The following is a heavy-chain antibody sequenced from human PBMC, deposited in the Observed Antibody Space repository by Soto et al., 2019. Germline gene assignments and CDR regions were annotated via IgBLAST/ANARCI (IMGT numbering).Heavy chain of an antibody. J-gene: IGHJ4*02. Sequence: EVQLVESGGGLVQPGGSLRLSCAASGFTFSSYWMSWVRQAPGKGLEWVANIKQDGSEKYYVDSVKGRFTISRDNAKNSLYLQMNSLRAEDTAVYYCAREPYSSSWSYFDYRGQGTLVTVSS. CDR1: GFTFSSYW. CDR2: IKQDGSEK. V-gene: IGHV3-7*01. D-gene: IGHD6-13*01. CDR3: AREPYSSSWSYFDY.